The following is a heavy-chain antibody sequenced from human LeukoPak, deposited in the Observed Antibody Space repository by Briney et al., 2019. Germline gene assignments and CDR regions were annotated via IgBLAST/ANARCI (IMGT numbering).Heavy chain of an antibody. D-gene: IGHD4-11*01. CDR2: IFYTGGT. Sequence: SEALSLTCSVSGGSITSSSYYWGWIRQPPEKGLGWIGSIFYTGGTHYSPSLKSRVTISVDTSKNQFSLKLSSVTAADTAVYYCARHGGTRVTLVEVYYFDYWGQGTLVTVSS. CDR1: GGSITSSSYY. J-gene: IGHJ4*02. V-gene: IGHV4-39*01. CDR3: ARHGGTRVTLVEVYYFDY.